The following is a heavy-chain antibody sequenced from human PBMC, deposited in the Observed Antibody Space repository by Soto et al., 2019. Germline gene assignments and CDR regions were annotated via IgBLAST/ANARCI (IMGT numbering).Heavy chain of an antibody. CDR2: INPNSGGT. CDR3: ARDRQYQLRYIPGAFDI. V-gene: IGHV1-2*02. J-gene: IGHJ3*02. D-gene: IGHD2-2*02. Sequence: RASVKVSCKASGYTLTGYYMHWVRQAPGQGLEWMGWINPNSGGTNYAQKFQGRVTMTRDTSISTAYMELSRLRSDDTAVYYCARDRQYQLRYIPGAFDIWGQGTMVTVSS. CDR1: GYTLTGYY.